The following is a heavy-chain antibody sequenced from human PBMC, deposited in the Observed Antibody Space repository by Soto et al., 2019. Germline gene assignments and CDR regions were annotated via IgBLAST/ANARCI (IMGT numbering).Heavy chain of an antibody. CDR2: IIPNFDTP. V-gene: IGHV1-69*13. CDR3: AVAMVREILIFESSGMHV. CDR1: GGSFNNYA. D-gene: IGHD3-10*01. Sequence: QVQLVQSGAEVRKPGASVKVSCKTSGGSFNNYAVSWVRQAPGQGLEWMGGIIPNFDTPNYAQKFQDRVTIIADESTSTVYMELRSLRSNDTAVYYCAVAMVREILIFESSGMHVWGQGTTVIVSS. J-gene: IGHJ6*02.